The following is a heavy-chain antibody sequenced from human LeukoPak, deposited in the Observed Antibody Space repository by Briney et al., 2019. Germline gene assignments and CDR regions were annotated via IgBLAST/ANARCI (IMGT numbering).Heavy chain of an antibody. CDR3: ARSPIAARTVGRYFDY. CDR2: INWNGGST. CDR1: GFTFSSYG. V-gene: IGHV3-20*04. Sequence: PGGSLRLSCAASGFTFSSYGMHWVRQAPGKGLEWVSGINWNGGSTGYADSVKGRFTISRDNAKNSLYLQMNSLRAEDTALYYCARSPIAARTVGRYFDYWGQGTLVTVSS. J-gene: IGHJ4*02. D-gene: IGHD6-6*01.